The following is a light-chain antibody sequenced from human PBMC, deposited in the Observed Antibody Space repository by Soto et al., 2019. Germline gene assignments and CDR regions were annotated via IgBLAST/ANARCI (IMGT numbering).Light chain of an antibody. Sequence: DMLMTHSPDALAVSLGERATINCKSSQSVLYSSNNKNYLAWYQQKPGQPPKLLIYWASTRESGVPDRFSGSGSGTDFTLTSSSLQAEDVAVYYCQQYYSTLTFGGGTKVDIK. V-gene: IGKV4-1*01. CDR1: QSVLYSSNNKNY. J-gene: IGKJ4*01. CDR2: WAS. CDR3: QQYYSTLT.